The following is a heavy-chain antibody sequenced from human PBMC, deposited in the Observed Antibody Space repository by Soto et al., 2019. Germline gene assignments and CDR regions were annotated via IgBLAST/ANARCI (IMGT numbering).Heavy chain of an antibody. CDR1: GYTFPSYD. D-gene: IGHD1-7*01. CDR3: ARSPLELQDYYYYGMDV. V-gene: IGHV1-8*01. Sequence: SGKVTCKDSGYTFPSYDINLVLQATLEGLEWTGWMNPNSGNTGYAQKFQGRVTMTRNTSISTAYMELSSLRSEDTAVYYCARSPLELQDYYYYGMDVWGQGTTVTVSS. CDR2: MNPNSGNT. J-gene: IGHJ6*02.